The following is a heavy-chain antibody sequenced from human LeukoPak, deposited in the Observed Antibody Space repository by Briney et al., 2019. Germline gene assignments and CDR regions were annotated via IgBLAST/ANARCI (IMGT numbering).Heavy chain of an antibody. CDR2: INPSGGST. V-gene: IGHV1-46*01. Sequence: ASVKVSCKASGYTFTSYYMHWVRQAPGQGLEWMGIINPSGGSTSYAQKFQGRVTMTRDTSTSTVYMKLSSLRSEDTAVYYCAGGGYYGSGSYYLPFDYWGQGTLVTVSS. D-gene: IGHD3-10*01. CDR1: GYTFTSYY. J-gene: IGHJ4*02. CDR3: AGGGYYGSGSYYLPFDY.